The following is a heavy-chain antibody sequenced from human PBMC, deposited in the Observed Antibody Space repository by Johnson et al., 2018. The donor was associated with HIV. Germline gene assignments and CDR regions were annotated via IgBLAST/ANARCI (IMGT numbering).Heavy chain of an antibody. J-gene: IGHJ3*02. Sequence: QVQLVESGGGLVKPGGSLRLSCAASGFTFSDYYMSWIRQAPGKGLEWVSYISSSGSTIYYADSVKGRFTISRDNSKNTLYLQMGRLRAEDTAVYYCARAPRPDAFDIWGQGTMVTVSS. CDR2: ISSSGSTI. CDR3: ARAPRPDAFDI. CDR1: GFTFSDYY. V-gene: IGHV3-11*01.